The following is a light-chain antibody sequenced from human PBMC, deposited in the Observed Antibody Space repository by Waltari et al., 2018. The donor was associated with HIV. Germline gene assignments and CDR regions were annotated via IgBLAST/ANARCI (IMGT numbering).Light chain of an antibody. CDR3: ASWDDKLKGYV. Sequence: QSVVTQPPSASGAPGQTLPISCSGSRSNIGHHLVNSYQHPPGAAPQLLIYSNDPRPSGVPDRISGAKSGTSASLAISGLQPEDEADYYCASWDDKLKGYVFGSGTKVTVL. J-gene: IGLJ1*01. CDR2: SND. CDR1: RSNIGHHL. V-gene: IGLV1-44*01.